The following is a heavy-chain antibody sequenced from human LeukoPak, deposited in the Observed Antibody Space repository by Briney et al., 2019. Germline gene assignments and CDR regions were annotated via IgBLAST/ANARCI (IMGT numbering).Heavy chain of an antibody. D-gene: IGHD4-17*01. Sequence: LSLTCTVSGGSISSSSYYWGWIRQPPGKGLEWVSYISSSGSTIYYADSVKGRFTISRDNAKNSLYLQMHSLRAEDTAVYYCAKDTTVNSFYFDYWDQGTLVTVSS. CDR1: GGSISSSSYY. CDR2: ISSSGSTI. V-gene: IGHV3-11*04. J-gene: IGHJ4*02. CDR3: AKDTTVNSFYFDY.